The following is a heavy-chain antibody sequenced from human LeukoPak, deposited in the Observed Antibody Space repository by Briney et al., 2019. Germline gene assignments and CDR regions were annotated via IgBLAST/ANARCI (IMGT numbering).Heavy chain of an antibody. Sequence: SETLSLTCTVSGGSISNYYWSWIRQPPGKGLEWIGYIYYSGSTKYNPSLKSRVTISVDTSKNQFSLRLSPVTAADTAVYYCARRVRGVIISHPFYYYYYMDVWGKGTTVTVSS. CDR3: ARRVRGVIISHPFYYYYYMDV. V-gene: IGHV4-59*01. J-gene: IGHJ6*03. CDR2: IYYSGST. CDR1: GGSISNYY. D-gene: IGHD3-10*01.